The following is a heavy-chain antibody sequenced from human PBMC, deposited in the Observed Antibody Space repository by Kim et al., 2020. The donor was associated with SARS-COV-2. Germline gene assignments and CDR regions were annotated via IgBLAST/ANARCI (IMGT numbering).Heavy chain of an antibody. CDR3: TTPHEVPIFRETDTLRDDYYYYYGMDV. V-gene: IGHV3-15*01. CDR1: GFTFSNAW. CDR2: IKSKTDGGTT. D-gene: IGHD3-9*01. J-gene: IGHJ6*02. Sequence: GGSLRLSCAASGFTFSNAWMSWVRQAPGKGLEWVGRIKSKTDGGTTDYAAPVKGRFTISRDDSKNTLYLQMNSLKTEDTAVYYCTTPHEVPIFRETDTLRDDYYYYYGMDVWGQGTTVTVSS.